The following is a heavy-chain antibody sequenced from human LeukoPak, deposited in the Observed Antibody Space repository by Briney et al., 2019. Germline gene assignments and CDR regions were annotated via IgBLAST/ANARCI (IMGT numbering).Heavy chain of an antibody. CDR3: AKVSGSGGTKYQPFDY. D-gene: IGHD2-15*01. CDR2: ISGSGGST. V-gene: IGHV3-23*01. J-gene: IGHJ4*02. Sequence: GGSLRLSCAASGFTFSSYAMSWVRQAPGKGLEWVSAISGSGGSTYYADSVKGRFTISRDNSKNTLYLQMNSLRAEDTAVYYCAKVSGSGGTKYQPFDYWGQGTLVTVSS. CDR1: GFTFSSYA.